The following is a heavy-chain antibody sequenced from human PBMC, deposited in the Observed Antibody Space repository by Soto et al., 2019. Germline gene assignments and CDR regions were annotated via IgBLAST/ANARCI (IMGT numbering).Heavy chain of an antibody. D-gene: IGHD1-26*01. Sequence: EVQLLESGGGLVQPGGSLTLSCAASGFTFSNHLIHWVRQAPVEGLEWVSGFAGNFVTLLYADSVKGRFTISRDNSKNTSDLQMNNLRAEDTAIYYCVREGRLGVEGFDVWGQGRLVTVSS. V-gene: IGHV3-23*01. CDR1: GFTFSNHL. J-gene: IGHJ4*02. CDR3: VREGRLGVEGFDV. CDR2: FAGNFVTL.